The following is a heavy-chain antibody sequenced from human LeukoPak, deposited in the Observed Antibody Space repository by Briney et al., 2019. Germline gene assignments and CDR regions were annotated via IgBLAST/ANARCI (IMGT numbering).Heavy chain of an antibody. D-gene: IGHD3-22*01. CDR3: ATQSITLVVVISPFDY. V-gene: IGHV3-30*02. Sequence: GGSLRLSRAASGLTFSNFPMHWVRQAPGKGLEWVALIQDDGATTNYVDSVRGRFTISRDNSKSTVYLQMNSLKPDDTAVYYCATQSITLVVVISPFDYWGQGTLVTVSS. CDR2: IQDDGATT. CDR1: GLTFSNFP. J-gene: IGHJ4*02.